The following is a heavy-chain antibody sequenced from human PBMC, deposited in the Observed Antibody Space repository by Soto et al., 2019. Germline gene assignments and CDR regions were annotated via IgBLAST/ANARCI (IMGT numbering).Heavy chain of an antibody. CDR3: ARVKNYDFWSGYYPYYYGMDV. CDR2: INPNSGGT. D-gene: IGHD3-3*01. CDR1: GYTFTGYY. Sequence: ASVKLSCKASGYTFTGYYMHWVRQAPGQGLEWMGWINPNSGGTNYAQKFQGWVTMTRDTSISTAYMELSRLRSDDTAVYYCARVKNYDFWSGYYPYYYGMDVWGQGTTVTVSS. V-gene: IGHV1-2*04. J-gene: IGHJ6*02.